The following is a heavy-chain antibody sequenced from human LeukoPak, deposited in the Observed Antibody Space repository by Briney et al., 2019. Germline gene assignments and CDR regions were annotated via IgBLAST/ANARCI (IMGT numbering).Heavy chain of an antibody. CDR2: FDPEDGET. J-gene: IGHJ4*02. Sequence: ASVKVSCKVSGYTLTELSMHWVRQAPGKGLEWMGGFDPEDGETIYAQKFQGRVTMTEDTSTDTAYMELSSLRSEDTAVYYCATQGGYSYGTAYWGQGTLVTVSS. CDR3: ATQGGYSYGTAY. CDR1: GYTLTELS. V-gene: IGHV1-24*01. D-gene: IGHD5-18*01.